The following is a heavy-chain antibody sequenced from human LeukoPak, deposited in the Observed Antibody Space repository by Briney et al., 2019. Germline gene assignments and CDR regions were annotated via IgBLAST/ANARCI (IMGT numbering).Heavy chain of an antibody. CDR3: VMTTVTTYFHY. Sequence: PSETLSLTCTVSGGSISSGGYYWSWIRQHPGKGLEWIGYIYYSGSTYYNPSLKSRVTISVDTSKNQFSLKLSSVTAADTAVYYRVMTTVTTYFHYWGQGTLVTVSS. V-gene: IGHV4-31*03. CDR2: IYYSGST. D-gene: IGHD4-17*01. J-gene: IGHJ4*02. CDR1: GGSISSGGYY.